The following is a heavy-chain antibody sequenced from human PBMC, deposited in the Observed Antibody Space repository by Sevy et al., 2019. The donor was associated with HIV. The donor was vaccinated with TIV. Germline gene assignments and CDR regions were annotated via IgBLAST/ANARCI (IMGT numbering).Heavy chain of an antibody. Sequence: SETLSFTCSVSGVSITSGNSYWSWIRQPPGKGLEWIGYIFYNGNTNYNPTLESRVTMSVDTSNSQCSLSLRSVTAADTAVYYCARGLNYYVSGSFDYWGQGTLVTVSS. V-gene: IGHV4-61*01. CDR1: GVSITSGNSY. J-gene: IGHJ4*02. CDR3: ARGLNYYVSGSFDY. CDR2: IFYNGNT. D-gene: IGHD3-10*01.